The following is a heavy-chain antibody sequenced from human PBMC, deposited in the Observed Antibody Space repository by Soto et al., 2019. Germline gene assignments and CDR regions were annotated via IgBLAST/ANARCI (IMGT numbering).Heavy chain of an antibody. Sequence: QITLKESGPTLVKPTQTLTLTCTFSGFSLSTSGVGVGWIRQPPGQALEWLAVIYWDDDKRYSPSLKSRLTITNDTSKNQVVLTMTNMDPVDTATYYCAHRGTMFDYWGQGALVTVSS. CDR1: GFSLSTSGVG. V-gene: IGHV2-5*02. CDR3: AHRGTMFDY. D-gene: IGHD3-10*01. J-gene: IGHJ4*02. CDR2: IYWDDDK.